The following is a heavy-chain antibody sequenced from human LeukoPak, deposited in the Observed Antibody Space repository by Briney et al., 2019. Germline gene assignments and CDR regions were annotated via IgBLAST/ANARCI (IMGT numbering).Heavy chain of an antibody. Sequence: AGGSLRLSCAASGFTFSSYSMNWVRQAPGKGLEWVSSISSSSSYIYYADSVKGRITISRDNAKNSLYLQMNSLRAEDTAVYYCARGGQQPAYPFDYWGQGTLVTVSS. D-gene: IGHD6-13*01. CDR3: ARGGQQPAYPFDY. J-gene: IGHJ4*02. V-gene: IGHV3-21*01. CDR1: GFTFSSYS. CDR2: ISSSSSYI.